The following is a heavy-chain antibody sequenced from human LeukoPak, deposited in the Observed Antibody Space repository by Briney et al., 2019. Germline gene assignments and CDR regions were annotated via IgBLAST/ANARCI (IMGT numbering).Heavy chain of an antibody. CDR2: IYPGDSDT. CDR3: ARLEKLISAKRLWFDP. Sequence: GESLKISCKGSGYSFTSYWIGWVRQMPGKGLEWMGIIYPGDSDTRYSPSFQGQVTISADKSISTAYLQWSSLKASDTAMYYCARLEKLISAKRLWFDPWGQGTLVTVSS. CDR1: GYSFTSYW. V-gene: IGHV5-51*01. D-gene: IGHD2-15*01. J-gene: IGHJ5*02.